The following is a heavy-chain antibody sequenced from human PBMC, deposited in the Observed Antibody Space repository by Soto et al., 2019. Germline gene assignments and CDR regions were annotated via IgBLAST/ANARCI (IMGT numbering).Heavy chain of an antibody. D-gene: IGHD1-20*01. J-gene: IGHJ4*02. Sequence: GASVKVSCKASGYTFTNYPMHWVRQAPGQRLEWMGWINAGNGNTKYSQKFQGRVTITRDASASTAYMELSSLRSEDTAVYYCARGITLPTPLDYWGQGTLVTVSS. V-gene: IGHV1-3*01. CDR3: ARGITLPTPLDY. CDR1: GYTFTNYP. CDR2: INAGNGNT.